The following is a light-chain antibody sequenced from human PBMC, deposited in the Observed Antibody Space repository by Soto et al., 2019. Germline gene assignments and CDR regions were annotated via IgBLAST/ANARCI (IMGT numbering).Light chain of an antibody. CDR3: QQSHSIRYT. CDR1: QTISSY. Sequence: DIQMTQSPSSLSASVGDRVTITCRASQTISSYLNWYQQKPGKAPKLLIYAASSLQSGVPSRFSGSGSGTDFTFTISSLQLEDFATYYCQQSHSIRYTFGRGPKLEIK. CDR2: AAS. J-gene: IGKJ2*01. V-gene: IGKV1-39*01.